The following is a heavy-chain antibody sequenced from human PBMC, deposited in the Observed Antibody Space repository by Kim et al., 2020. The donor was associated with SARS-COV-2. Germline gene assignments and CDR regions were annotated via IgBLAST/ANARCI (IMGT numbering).Heavy chain of an antibody. CDR1: GDSVSSNSAA. Sequence: SQTLSLTCAISGDSVSSNSAAWNWIRQSPSRGLEWLGRTYYRAKWYNDYVVSVQRQLQSRITIHPDTSKNQFSLQLKSVTPDDTGVYYCTREEGPTMVRGVVRRAYGMDVWGRGTTVTVSS. V-gene: IGHV6-1*01. CDR3: TREEGPTMVRGVVRRAYGMDV. CDR2: TYYRAKWYN. D-gene: IGHD3-10*01. J-gene: IGHJ6*02.